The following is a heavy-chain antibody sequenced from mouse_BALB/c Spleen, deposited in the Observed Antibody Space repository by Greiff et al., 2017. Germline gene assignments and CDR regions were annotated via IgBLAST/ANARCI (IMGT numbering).Heavy chain of an antibody. J-gene: IGHJ3*01. CDR1: GFNIKDTY. CDR3: ARTGTLGRGFAY. D-gene: IGHD4-1*01. Sequence: VQLQQSGAELVKPGASVKLSCTASGFNIKDTYMHWVKQRPEQGLEWIGRIDPANGNTKYDPKFQGKATITADTSSNTAYLQLSSLTSEDTAVYYCARTGTLGRGFAYWGQGTLVTVSA. CDR2: IDPANGNT. V-gene: IGHV14-3*02.